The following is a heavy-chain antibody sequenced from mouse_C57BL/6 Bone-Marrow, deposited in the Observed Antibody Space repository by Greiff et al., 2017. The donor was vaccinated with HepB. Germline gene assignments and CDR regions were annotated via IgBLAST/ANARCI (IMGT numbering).Heavy chain of an antibody. V-gene: IGHV1-55*01. CDR2: IYPGSGST. CDR3: ARGGSSPCYFDY. CDR1: GYTFTSYW. J-gene: IGHJ2*01. Sequence: QVQLQQSGAELVKPGASVKMSCKASGYTFTSYWITWVKQRPGQGLEWIGDIYPGSGSTNYNEKFKSKATLTVDTSSSTAYMQLSSLTSEDSAVYYCARGGSSPCYFDYWGQGTTLTVSS. D-gene: IGHD1-1*01.